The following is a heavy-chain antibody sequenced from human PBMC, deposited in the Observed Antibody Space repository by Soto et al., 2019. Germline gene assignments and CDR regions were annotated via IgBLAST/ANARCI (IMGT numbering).Heavy chain of an antibody. CDR3: ARESSSSGSGYYYYYMDV. Sequence: GGSLRLSCAASGFTFSSYSMNWVRQAPGKGLEWVSYISSSSSTIYYADSVKGRFTISRDNAKNSLYLQMNSLRAEDTAVYYCARESSSSGSGYYYYYMDVWGKGTTVTVSS. D-gene: IGHD6-6*01. CDR2: ISSSSSTI. J-gene: IGHJ6*03. V-gene: IGHV3-48*01. CDR1: GFTFSSYS.